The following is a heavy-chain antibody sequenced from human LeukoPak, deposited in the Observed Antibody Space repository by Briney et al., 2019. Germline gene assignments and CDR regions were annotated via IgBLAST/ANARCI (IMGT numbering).Heavy chain of an antibody. CDR1: GGSISSSSYY. J-gene: IGHJ5*02. D-gene: IGHD2-15*01. CDR3: ARDLRDGVVAATYWFDP. V-gene: IGHV4-39*07. Sequence: SETLSLTCTVSGGSISSSSYYWGWIRQPPGKGLEWIGTVHHSGSTFYNPSLKGRVSISVDTSKNEFSLKLTSVTAADTAIYYCARDLRDGVVAATYWFDPWGQGTLVTVSS. CDR2: VHHSGST.